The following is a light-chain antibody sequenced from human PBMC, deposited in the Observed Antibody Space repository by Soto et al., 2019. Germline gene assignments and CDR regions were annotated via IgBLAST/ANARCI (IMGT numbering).Light chain of an antibody. CDR2: ENS. CDR3: HSYYSSRSVWM. V-gene: IGLV1-40*01. Sequence: QAVVTQPPSVSGAPGQRVTISCAGSDSNIGAGSDVHWYQHLPGTAPKLLIYENSNRPSGVPDRFSGSKSGTSGSLDITGLQAEDEADYYCHSYYSSRSVWMFGGGTKLTVL. CDR1: DSNIGAGSD. J-gene: IGLJ3*02.